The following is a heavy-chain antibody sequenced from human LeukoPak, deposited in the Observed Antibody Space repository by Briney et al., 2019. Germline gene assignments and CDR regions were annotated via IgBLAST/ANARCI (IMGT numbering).Heavy chain of an antibody. J-gene: IGHJ5*02. CDR3: ARRLPGLAAGGNWFDP. CDR2: IYPGDSDT. V-gene: IGHV5-51*01. CDR1: GYSFTSYW. Sequence: KLGESLKISCKGSGYSFTSYWIGWVRQMPGKGLEWMGIIYPGDSDTRYSPSFQGQVTISADKSISTAYLQWSSLKASDTAMYYCARRLPGLAAGGNWFDPWGQGTLVTVSS. D-gene: IGHD3/OR15-3a*01.